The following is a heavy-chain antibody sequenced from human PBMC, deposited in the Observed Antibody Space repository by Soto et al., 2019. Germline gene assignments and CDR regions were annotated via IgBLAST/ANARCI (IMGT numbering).Heavy chain of an antibody. J-gene: IGHJ4*02. D-gene: IGHD6-13*01. V-gene: IGHV3-23*01. CDR3: AQTIAPAGPCY. CDR1: GFTFSSYA. Sequence: EVQLLESGGGLVQPGGSLRLSCAASGFTFSSYAMSWVRQAPGKGLEWVSAISGSGGSTFYADSVKGRFTISRDNAKNTLYLQMNSLRAEDTAAYYCAQTIAPAGPCYWGQGTLVTVSS. CDR2: ISGSGGST.